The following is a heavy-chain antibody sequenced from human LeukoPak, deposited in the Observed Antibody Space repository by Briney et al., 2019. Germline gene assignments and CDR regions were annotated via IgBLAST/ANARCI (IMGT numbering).Heavy chain of an antibody. J-gene: IGHJ4*02. V-gene: IGHV3-21*01. CDR1: GFTFSSYS. CDR3: ARGTVEMATISY. D-gene: IGHD5-24*01. Sequence: PGGSLRLSCAASGFTFSSYSMNWVRQAPGKGLEWVSSISSSSSYIYYADSVKGRFTISRDNAKNSLYLQMSSLSAEDTAVYYCARGTVEMATISYWGQGTLVTVSS. CDR2: ISSSSSYI.